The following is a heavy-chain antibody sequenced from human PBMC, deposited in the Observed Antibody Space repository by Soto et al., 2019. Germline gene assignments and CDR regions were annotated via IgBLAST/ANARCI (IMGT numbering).Heavy chain of an antibody. CDR2: ISWNSGSI. V-gene: IGHV3-9*01. J-gene: IGHJ3*02. D-gene: IGHD3-22*01. Sequence: EVQLVESGGGLVQPGRSLRLSCAASGFTFDDYAMHWVRQAPGKGLEWVSGISWNSGSIGYADSVKGRFTISRDNAKNSLYLQMNSLRAEDTALYYCAKDPPYDSSGTPIWGQGTMVTVSS. CDR3: AKDPPYDSSGTPI. CDR1: GFTFDDYA.